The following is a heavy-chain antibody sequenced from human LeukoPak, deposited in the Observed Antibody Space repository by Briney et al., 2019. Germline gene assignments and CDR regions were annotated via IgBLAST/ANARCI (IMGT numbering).Heavy chain of an antibody. J-gene: IGHJ4*02. CDR3: ARDRVLDCSGGSCYPEFGY. CDR2: ISSSSSYI. D-gene: IGHD2-15*01. V-gene: IGHV3-21*04. Sequence: GGSLRLSCAASGFTFSSYSMNWVRQAPGKGLEWVSSISSSSSYIYYADSVKGRFTISRDNAKNSLYLQMNSLRAEDTAVYYCARDRVLDCSGGSCYPEFGYWGQGTLVTVSS. CDR1: GFTFSSYS.